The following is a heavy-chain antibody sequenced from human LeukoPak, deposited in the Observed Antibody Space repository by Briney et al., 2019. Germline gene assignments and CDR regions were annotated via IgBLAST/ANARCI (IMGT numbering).Heavy chain of an antibody. J-gene: IGHJ4*02. CDR1: GFTFSSYW. Sequence: GGSLRLSCVPSGFTFSSYWMSWVRQAPGKGLEWVANIKQDGSEKYYVGSVKGRFIISRDNARNSLYLQMNSLRAEDTAVYYCARAMEPYYDSNGCDYWGQGTPVTVSS. V-gene: IGHV3-7*01. D-gene: IGHD3-22*01. CDR2: IKQDGSEK. CDR3: ARAMEPYYDSNGCDY.